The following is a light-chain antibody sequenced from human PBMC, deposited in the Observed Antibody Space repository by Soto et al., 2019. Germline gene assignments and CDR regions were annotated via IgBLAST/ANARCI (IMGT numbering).Light chain of an antibody. CDR1: SSDVVSYNL. CDR3: FSYAGNSLNYV. J-gene: IGLJ1*01. Sequence: QSALTQPASVSGSPGQSITISCTGPSSDVVSYNLVSWYQQHPGKAPKLMIYEGSKRPSGISNRFSGSKSGNTAPLTISGLQAEDEADYYCFSYAGNSLNYVFGTGTKV. V-gene: IGLV2-23*01. CDR2: EGS.